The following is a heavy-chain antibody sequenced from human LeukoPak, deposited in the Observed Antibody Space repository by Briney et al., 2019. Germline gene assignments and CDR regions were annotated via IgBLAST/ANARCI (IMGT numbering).Heavy chain of an antibody. D-gene: IGHD3-16*01. CDR1: GFNFDDYS. J-gene: IGHJ4*02. CDR3: AKDRTYSDYDALDY. CDR2: ISWNSGSA. Sequence: PGRSLRLSCAASGFNFDDYSMHWIRQAPGKGLEWVSGISWNSGSAGYADSVKGRFTISRDNAKNSLYLQMNSLRTEDTALYYCAKDRTYSDYDALDYWGQGTLVTVSS. V-gene: IGHV3-9*01.